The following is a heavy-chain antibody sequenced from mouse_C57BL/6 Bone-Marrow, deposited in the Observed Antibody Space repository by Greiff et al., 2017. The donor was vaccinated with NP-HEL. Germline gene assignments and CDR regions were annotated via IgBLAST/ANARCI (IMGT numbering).Heavy chain of an antibody. D-gene: IGHD3-1*01. J-gene: IGHJ4*01. CDR1: GYTFTSYW. Sequence: QVHVKQPGAELVKPGASVKMSCKASGYTFTSYWITWVKQRPGQGLEWIGDIYPGSGSTNYNEKFKSKATLTVDTSSSTAYMQLSSLTSEDSAVYYCARCRGKAMDYWGQGTSVTVSS. V-gene: IGHV1-55*01. CDR3: ARCRGKAMDY. CDR2: IYPGSGST.